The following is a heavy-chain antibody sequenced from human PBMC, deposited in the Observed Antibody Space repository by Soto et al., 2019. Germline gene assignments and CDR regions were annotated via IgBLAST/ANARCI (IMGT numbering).Heavy chain of an antibody. CDR2: IYHSGST. CDR1: GYSISSGYY. J-gene: IGHJ5*02. Sequence: SETLSLTCAVSGYSISSGYYWGWIRQPPGKGLEWIGSIYHSGSTYYNPSLKRRVTISVDTSKNQFSLKLSSVTAADTAVYYCARGGYLTTDNWFDPWGQGILVTVSS. CDR3: ARGGYLTTDNWFDP. V-gene: IGHV4-38-2*01. D-gene: IGHD2-21*02.